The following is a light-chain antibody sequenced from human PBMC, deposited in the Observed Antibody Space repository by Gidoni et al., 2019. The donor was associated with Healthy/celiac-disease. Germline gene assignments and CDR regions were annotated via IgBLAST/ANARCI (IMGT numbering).Light chain of an antibody. CDR3: MQALQTPYT. CDR2: LGS. Sequence: DIVMTQSPLSLPVTPGEPASISCRSSQSLLHSNGYNYLDWYLQKPGQSPQLLIYLGSNRASGVPDRFSGSGSGTDFTLKISRVEAEDVGAYYCMQALQTPYTFXQXTKLEIK. V-gene: IGKV2-28*01. CDR1: QSLLHSNGYNY. J-gene: IGKJ2*01.